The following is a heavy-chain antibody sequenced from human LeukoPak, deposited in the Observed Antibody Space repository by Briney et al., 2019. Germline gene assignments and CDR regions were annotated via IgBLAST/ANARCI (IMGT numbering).Heavy chain of an antibody. V-gene: IGHV1-2*02. J-gene: IGHJ4*02. CDR2: INPNSGGT. CDR3: ARGYDIFPVSSLGYFDY. CDR1: GYTFTGYY. Sequence: ASVKVSCKASGYTFTGYYMHWVRQAPGQGLEWMGWINPNSGGTNYAQKFQGRVTMTRDTSISTAYMELSRLRSDDTAVYYCARGYDIFPVSSLGYFDYWGQGTLVTVSS. D-gene: IGHD3-9*01.